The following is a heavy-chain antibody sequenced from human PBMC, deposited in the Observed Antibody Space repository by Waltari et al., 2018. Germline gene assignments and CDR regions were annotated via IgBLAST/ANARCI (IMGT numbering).Heavy chain of an antibody. V-gene: IGHV4-39*02. CDR2: FYYPGNI. Sequence: QLQLQESGPGLVKPSETLSLTCTVSGGSVSTTRYSWAWDRQSPGKGLEWIGTFYYPGNIYYNPSLTSRVTISVDSPQNHLSLRLSSVTAADTAVYYCARLSGYCDDTGCYGHYAMDVWGQGTTVTVSS. D-gene: IGHD2-2*01. J-gene: IGHJ6*02. CDR3: ARLSGYCDDTGCYGHYAMDV. CDR1: GGSVSTTRYS.